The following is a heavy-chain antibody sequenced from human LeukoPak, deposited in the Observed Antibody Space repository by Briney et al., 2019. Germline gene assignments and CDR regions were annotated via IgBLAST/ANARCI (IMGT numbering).Heavy chain of an antibody. CDR3: ARVGGGYYLDY. CDR1: GYTFTSYY. J-gene: IGHJ4*02. V-gene: IGHV1-46*01. Sequence: GASVKVSCKASGYTFTSYYMHWVRQAPGQGLEWMGIINPSGGSTSYAQKFQGRVTMTRDTSTSTVYIELSSLRSEDTAVYYCARVGGGYYLDYWGQGTLVTVSS. D-gene: IGHD3-16*01. CDR2: INPSGGST.